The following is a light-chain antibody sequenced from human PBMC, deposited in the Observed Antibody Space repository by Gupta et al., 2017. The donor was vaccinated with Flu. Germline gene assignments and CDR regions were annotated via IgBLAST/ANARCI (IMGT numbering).Light chain of an antibody. V-gene: IGLV2-11*01. Sequence: QSAPTQPRSVSGSPGQSVTISCTGTTNDVGSYNNRVSWYEQRPGKAPKLILYEVTKRPPGIPDRFSGSKSGNTASLTISGLQADDAADYYCSSHAGSLTWVFGTGTTVTVL. CDR1: TNDVGSYNN. CDR3: SSHAGSLTWV. CDR2: EVT. J-gene: IGLJ1*01.